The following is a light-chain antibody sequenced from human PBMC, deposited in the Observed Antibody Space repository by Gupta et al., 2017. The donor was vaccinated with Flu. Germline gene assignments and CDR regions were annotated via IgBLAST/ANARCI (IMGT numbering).Light chain of an antibody. CDR3: VLYMGSGSWV. V-gene: IGLV8-61*01. CDR1: SGSVSTSYY. Sequence: QTVVTQEPSFSVSPGGTVTLTCGLSSGSVSTSYYPSWYQQTPGQAPRTLIYNTNTLSSGVLDRFSGSILGNKAALTITGAQADDESDYYCVLYMGSGSWVFGGGTKLTVL. CDR2: NTN. J-gene: IGLJ3*02.